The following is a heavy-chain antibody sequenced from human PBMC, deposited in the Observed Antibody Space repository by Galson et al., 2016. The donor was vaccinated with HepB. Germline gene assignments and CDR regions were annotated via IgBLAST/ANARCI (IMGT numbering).Heavy chain of an antibody. CDR3: TSRINYYFHY. V-gene: IGHV3-23*01. J-gene: IGHJ4*02. Sequence: GKGLEWVSGISGSGDAIYYADSVKGRFTTSRDNSKNTVYLQMNSLRAEDTAVYYCTSRINYYFHYWGQGALVTVSS. D-gene: IGHD1-1*01. CDR2: ISGSGDAI.